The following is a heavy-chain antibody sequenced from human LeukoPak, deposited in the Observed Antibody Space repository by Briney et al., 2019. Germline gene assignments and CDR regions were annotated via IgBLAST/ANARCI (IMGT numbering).Heavy chain of an antibody. CDR1: GFTFSSYA. J-gene: IGHJ5*02. CDR3: AGDPPRSGWFDP. D-gene: IGHD3-10*01. Sequence: GGSLTHSCAASGFTFSSYAMSWVRQAPGRGLEWVSAISGRGGSTYYADSVEGRFTISRDNSKNTLYLQMNSLRAEDTAVYYCAGDPPRSGWFDPWGQGTLVTVSS. V-gene: IGHV3-23*01. CDR2: ISGRGGST.